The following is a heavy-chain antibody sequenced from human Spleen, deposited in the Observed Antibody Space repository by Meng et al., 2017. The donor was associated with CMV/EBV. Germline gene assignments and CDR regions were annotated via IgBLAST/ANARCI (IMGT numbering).Heavy chain of an antibody. J-gene: IGHJ6*02. CDR2: ISGSGGST. CDR3: AKGGWDV. CDR1: GFTFSSYS. Sequence: GESLKISCAASGFTFSSYSMSWVRQAPGKGLEWVSAISGSGGSTYYADSVKGRFTISRDNSKTTLYLQMNSLRAEDTAVYYCAKGGWDVWGQGTTVTVSS. V-gene: IGHV3-23*01. D-gene: IGHD6-19*01.